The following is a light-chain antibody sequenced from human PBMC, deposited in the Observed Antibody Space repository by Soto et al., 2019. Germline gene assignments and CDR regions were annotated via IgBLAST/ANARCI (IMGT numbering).Light chain of an antibody. CDR1: QTISNY. CDR2: AAS. CDR3: QQSYSTPYT. V-gene: IGKV1-39*01. Sequence: DIQMTQSPSSLSASVGDRVTITCRASQTISNYLNWYQQKPGKAPKLLIYAASSLQSGFPSRFSGRGSGTDFTLTISSLQPDDFATYYCQQSYSTPYTFGQGTRLEIE. J-gene: IGKJ2*01.